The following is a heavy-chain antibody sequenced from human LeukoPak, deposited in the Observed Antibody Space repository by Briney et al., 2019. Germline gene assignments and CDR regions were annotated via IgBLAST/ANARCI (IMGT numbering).Heavy chain of an antibody. D-gene: IGHD2-15*01. CDR1: GFVFRSYA. Sequence: GGSLRLSCAASGFVFRSYAMSWVRQAPGKGLEWVSGISSSGGSTYHADSVKGRFTISRDNSKNTLYLQMNSLRGEDTAVYYCARGPGEYCSGGSCYSAGYWGQGTLVTVSS. J-gene: IGHJ4*02. CDR3: ARGPGEYCSGGSCYSAGY. CDR2: ISSSGGST. V-gene: IGHV3-23*01.